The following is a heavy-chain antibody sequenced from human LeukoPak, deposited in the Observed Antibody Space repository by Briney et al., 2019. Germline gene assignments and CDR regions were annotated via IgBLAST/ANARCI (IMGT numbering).Heavy chain of an antibody. CDR1: GYTLTELS. J-gene: IGHJ4*02. V-gene: IGHV1-24*01. D-gene: IGHD4-23*01. CDR2: FDPEDGET. Sequence: ASVKVSCKASGYTLTELSMHWVRQAPGKGLEWMGGFDPEDGETIYAQKFQGRVTMTEDTSTDTAYMELSSLRSEDTAVYYCATDFARGNPRFRVWGQGTLVTVSS. CDR3: ATDFARGNPRFRV.